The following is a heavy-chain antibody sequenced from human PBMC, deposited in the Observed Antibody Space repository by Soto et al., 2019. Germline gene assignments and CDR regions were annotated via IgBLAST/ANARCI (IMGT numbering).Heavy chain of an antibody. Sequence: GGSLRLSCAASGFTFSSYAMSWVRQAPGKGLEWVSAISGSGGSTYYADSVKGRFTISRDNSKNTLYLQMNSLRAEDTAVYYCVWDSWSGYYLQYYYYGMDVWGQGTTVTVSS. CDR2: ISGSGGST. CDR1: GFTFSSYA. J-gene: IGHJ6*02. D-gene: IGHD3-3*01. V-gene: IGHV3-23*01. CDR3: VWDSWSGYYLQYYYYGMDV.